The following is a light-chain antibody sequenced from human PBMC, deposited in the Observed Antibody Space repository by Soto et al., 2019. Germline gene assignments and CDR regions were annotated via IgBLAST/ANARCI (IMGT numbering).Light chain of an antibody. Sequence: EIVLTQSPGILSLSPGERASLSCGASQSLSSNFLAWYQQKPGQAPRLLIYGASSRATDIPARFSGSGSGTEFTLTISSLQPEDFAVYYCQHYQNLWAFGQGTKVDIK. CDR3: QHYQNLWA. CDR1: QSLSSN. CDR2: GAS. J-gene: IGKJ1*01. V-gene: IGKV3-15*01.